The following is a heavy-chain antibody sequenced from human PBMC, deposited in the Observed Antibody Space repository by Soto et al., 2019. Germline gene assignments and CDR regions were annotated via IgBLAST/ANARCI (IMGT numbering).Heavy chain of an antibody. CDR2: ISAYNGNT. D-gene: IGHD2-2*01. CDR1: GYTFTSYG. J-gene: IGHJ6*02. Sequence: GASVKVSCKASGYTFTSYGISWVRQAPGQGLEWMGWISAYNGNTNYAQKLQGRVTMTTDTSTSTAYMELRSLRSDDTAVYCCARVIVVVPAAISFYYYGMDVWGQGTTVTVSS. V-gene: IGHV1-18*01. CDR3: ARVIVVVPAAISFYYYGMDV.